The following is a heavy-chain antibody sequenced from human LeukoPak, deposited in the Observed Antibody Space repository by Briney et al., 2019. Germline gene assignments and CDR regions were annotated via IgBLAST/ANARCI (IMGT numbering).Heavy chain of an antibody. D-gene: IGHD6-19*01. V-gene: IGHV4-38-2*02. CDR1: GYSISSGYS. CDR3: ARDLGQWLVKYYFDC. J-gene: IGHJ4*02. CDR2: IYHSGRT. Sequence: SETLSLTCTVSGYSISSGYSWGWIRQPPGKGLEWIGTIYHSGRTYYNPSLKSRVTISVDTSKNQFSLKLSSVTAADTAVYYCARDLGQWLVKYYFDCWGQGTLVTVSS.